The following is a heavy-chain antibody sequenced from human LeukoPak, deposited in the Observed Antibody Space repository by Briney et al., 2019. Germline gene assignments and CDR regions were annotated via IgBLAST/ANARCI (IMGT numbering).Heavy chain of an antibody. J-gene: IGHJ5*02. CDR1: GFTFDDYA. CDR3: AKEYSSSRRRRNWFDP. D-gene: IGHD6-13*01. Sequence: GGSLRLSCAASGFTFDDYAMHWVRQAPGKGLEWVSLISGDGGSTYYADSVKGRFTISRDNSKNSLYLQMNSLRTEDTALYYCAKEYSSSRRRRNWFDPWGQGTLVTVSS. V-gene: IGHV3-43*02. CDR2: ISGDGGST.